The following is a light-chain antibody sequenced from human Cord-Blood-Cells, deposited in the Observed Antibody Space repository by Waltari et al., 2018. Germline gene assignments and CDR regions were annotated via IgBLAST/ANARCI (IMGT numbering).Light chain of an antibody. CDR2: GAS. J-gene: IGKJ1*01. CDR3: QQYGSSLWT. V-gene: IGKV3-20*01. Sequence: EIVLTQVSVTMSLSPGERATLSCSASQSVISSYLAWYQQKPGQAPRLLIYGASSRATGIPARFSGSGSGTDFTLTISRLEPEDFAVYYCQQYGSSLWTFGQGTKVEIK. CDR1: QSVISSY.